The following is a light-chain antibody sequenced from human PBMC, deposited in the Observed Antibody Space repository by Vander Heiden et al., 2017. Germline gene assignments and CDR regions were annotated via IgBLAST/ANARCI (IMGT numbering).Light chain of an antibody. CDR2: KAS. CDR3: QQCASYYS. Sequence: IQMTQSPPTLSASVGDKVTITCRATQDITDWLAWYQQRPGEAPRLLIYKASNLESGVPSRFSGSGSGTQFTLTISSLQPDDSATYYCQQCASYYSFGQGTKVEIK. J-gene: IGKJ2*03. CDR1: QDITDW. V-gene: IGKV1-5*03.